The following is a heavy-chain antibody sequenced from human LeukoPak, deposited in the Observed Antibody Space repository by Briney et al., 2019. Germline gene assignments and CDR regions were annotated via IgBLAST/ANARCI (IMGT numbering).Heavy chain of an antibody. Sequence: GGSLRLSCSASGFTFSNYAIHWVRQAPGKGLEYVSAISTNGGSTYYADSVKGRFTISRDNSKNTLYLQMSSLRAEDTAVYYLLKGYLKYCYLFSRTIEFFCYLGQGTL. CDR2: ISTNGGST. V-gene: IGHV3-64D*09. CDR3: LKGYLKYCYLFSRTIEFFCY. D-gene: IGHD3-9*01. CDR1: GFTFSNYA. J-gene: IGHJ4*03.